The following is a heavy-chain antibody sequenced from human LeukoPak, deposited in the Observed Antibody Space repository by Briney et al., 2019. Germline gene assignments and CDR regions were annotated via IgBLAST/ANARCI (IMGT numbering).Heavy chain of an antibody. CDR2: FYTSGSI. V-gene: IGHV4-61*02. CDR3: ARRRWQRGPDVVNPFDY. D-gene: IGHD5-12*01. Sequence: SQTLSLTCTVSGGSISSGTYYWNWIRQPAGKGLEWIGRFYTSGSINYNPSLESRVTISVDTSKNQFSLKLSSVTAADTAVYYCARRRWQRGPDVVNPFDYWGQGTLVTVSS. CDR1: GGSISSGTYY. J-gene: IGHJ4*02.